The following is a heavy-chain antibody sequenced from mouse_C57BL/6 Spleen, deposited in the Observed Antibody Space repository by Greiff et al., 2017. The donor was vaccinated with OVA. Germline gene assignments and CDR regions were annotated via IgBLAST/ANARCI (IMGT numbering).Heavy chain of an antibody. D-gene: IGHD2-1*01. CDR2: INPSTGGT. CDR1: GYSFTGYY. Sequence: VQLQQSGPELVKPGASVKISCKAPGYSFTGYYMNWVKQSPEKSLEWIGEINPSTGGTTYNQKFKAKATLTVDKSSSTAYMQLKSLTSEDSAVYYCARADGNYAWFTYWGQGTLVTVSA. J-gene: IGHJ3*01. CDR3: ARADGNYAWFTY. V-gene: IGHV1-42*01.